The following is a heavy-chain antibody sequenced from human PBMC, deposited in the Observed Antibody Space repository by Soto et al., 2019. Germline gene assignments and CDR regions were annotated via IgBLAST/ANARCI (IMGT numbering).Heavy chain of an antibody. CDR3: ARMVRGDDPYYYYGMDV. CDR2: ISAYNGNT. D-gene: IGHD3-10*01. CDR1: GYTFTSYG. J-gene: IGHJ6*02. V-gene: IGHV1-18*01. Sequence: QVQLVQSGAEVKKPGASVKVSCKASGYTFTSYGISWVRQAPGQGLEWSGWISAYNGNTNYSQKLQGRVTMTTDTSTSTAYMELRSLRSDDTAVYYCARMVRGDDPYYYYGMDVWGQGTTVTVSS.